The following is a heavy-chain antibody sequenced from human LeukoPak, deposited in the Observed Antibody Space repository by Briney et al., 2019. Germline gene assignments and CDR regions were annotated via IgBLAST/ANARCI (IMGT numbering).Heavy chain of an antibody. J-gene: IGHJ4*02. V-gene: IGHV3-23*01. Sequence: GGSLRLSCAASGFTFSNYGMSWVRQAPGKGLEWVSAITGNGANTFYADSVKGRFTISRDNSKNTLYLQMNSLRAEDTAVYYCAREGYYYDSSGYYYFFDYWGQGTLVTVSS. CDR1: GFTFSNYG. D-gene: IGHD3-22*01. CDR2: ITGNGANT. CDR3: AREGYYYDSSGYYYFFDY.